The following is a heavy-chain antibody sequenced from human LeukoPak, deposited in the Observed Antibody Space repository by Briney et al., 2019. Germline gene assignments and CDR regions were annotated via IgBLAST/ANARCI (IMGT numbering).Heavy chain of an antibody. CDR3: ARRIVGSLSPINWFDP. CDR1: GGSISSSIYY. Sequence: PSETLSLTCTVSGGSISSSIYYWGWIRHPPGKGLEWIGSIYYSGSTYYNPSLKSRVTISVDTSKNQFSLKLSSVTAADTAVYYCARRIVGSLSPINWFDPWGQGTLVTVSS. CDR2: IYYSGST. V-gene: IGHV4-39*01. J-gene: IGHJ5*02. D-gene: IGHD1-26*01.